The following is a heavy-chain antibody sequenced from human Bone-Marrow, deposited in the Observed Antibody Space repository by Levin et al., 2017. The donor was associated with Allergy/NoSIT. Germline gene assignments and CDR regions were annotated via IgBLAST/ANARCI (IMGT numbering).Heavy chain of an antibody. CDR3: VRRKSLSSSWYESLFDY. CDR2: IYPGDSDT. CDR1: GYTFTSHW. J-gene: IGHJ4*02. D-gene: IGHD6-13*01. V-gene: IGHV5-51*01. Sequence: ASVKVSCEVSGYTFTSHWIGWVRQTPGKGLEWMGIIYPGDSDTKYNPSFQGQVTILADKSTSTASLQWSSLKTSDTAIYYCVRRKSLSSSWYESLFDYWGQGTVVTVSS.